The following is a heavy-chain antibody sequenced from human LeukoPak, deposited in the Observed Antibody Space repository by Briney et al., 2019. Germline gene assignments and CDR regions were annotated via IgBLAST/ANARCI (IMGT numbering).Heavy chain of an antibody. V-gene: IGHV3-30-3*01. CDR3: ARDRCIAAQLDY. CDR2: ISYDGSNK. D-gene: IGHD6-6*01. CDR1: GFTPSSYS. J-gene: IGHJ4*02. Sequence: AGSLTLSWPASGFTPSSYSIQWVRHPPNEWRGGVAVISYDGSNKYYADSVKGRFTISRDNSKNTLYLQMNSLRAEDTAVYYCARDRCIAAQLDYWGQGTLVTVSS.